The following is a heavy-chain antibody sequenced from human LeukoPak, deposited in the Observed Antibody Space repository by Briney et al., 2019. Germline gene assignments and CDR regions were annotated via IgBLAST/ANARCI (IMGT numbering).Heavy chain of an antibody. CDR3: ASCVYDSSGYYLNWFDP. V-gene: IGHV1-69*05. Sequence: SVKVSCKASGGTFSSYAISWVRQAPGQGLEWMGRIIPIFGTANYAQKFQGRVTITTDESTSTAYMELSSLRSEDTAVYYCASCVYDSSGYYLNWFDPWGQGTLVTVSS. J-gene: IGHJ5*02. D-gene: IGHD3-22*01. CDR2: IIPIFGTA. CDR1: GGTFSSYA.